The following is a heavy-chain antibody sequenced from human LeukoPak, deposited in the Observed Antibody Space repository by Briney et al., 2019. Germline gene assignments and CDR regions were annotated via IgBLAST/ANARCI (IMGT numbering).Heavy chain of an antibody. Sequence: SETLSLTCTVSGGSIGSYYWSWIRQPPGKGLEWIGYIYYSGSADYNPSLKSRVTISVDTSKNQFSLKLSSVTAADTAVYYCARRVSGSLYYFDYWGQGTLVTVSS. V-gene: IGHV4-59*08. CDR1: GGSIGSYY. D-gene: IGHD3-10*01. J-gene: IGHJ4*02. CDR3: ARRVSGSLYYFDY. CDR2: IYYSGSA.